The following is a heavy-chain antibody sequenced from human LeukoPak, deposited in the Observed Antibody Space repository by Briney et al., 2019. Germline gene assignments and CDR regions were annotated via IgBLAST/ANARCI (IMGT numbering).Heavy chain of an antibody. V-gene: IGHV1-18*01. D-gene: IGHD6-19*01. CDR2: ISAYNGNT. CDR3: ARTMQQWLVDAAGGDY. CDR1: GYTFTSYG. J-gene: IGHJ4*02. Sequence: ASVKVSCKASGYTFTSYGISWVRQAPGQGLEWMGWISAYNGNTNYAQKLQGRVTMTTDTSTSTAYMELRSLRPDDTAVYYCARTMQQWLVDAAGGDYWGQGTLVTVSS.